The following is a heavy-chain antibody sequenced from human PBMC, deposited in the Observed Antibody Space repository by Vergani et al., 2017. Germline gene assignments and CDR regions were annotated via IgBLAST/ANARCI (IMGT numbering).Heavy chain of an antibody. D-gene: IGHD3-3*01. CDR3: ARGRLRFLEWFLPHFDY. J-gene: IGHJ4*02. CDR1: GYTFTSYA. Sequence: QVQLVQSGSELKKPGASVKVSCKASGYTFTSYAINWVRQAPGQGLQWMGCINTNTGNPTYAQGFTGRFVFSLDTSVSTAYLQISSLKAEDPAVYYCARGRLRFLEWFLPHFDYWGQGTLVTVSS. CDR2: INTNTGNP. V-gene: IGHV7-4-1*02.